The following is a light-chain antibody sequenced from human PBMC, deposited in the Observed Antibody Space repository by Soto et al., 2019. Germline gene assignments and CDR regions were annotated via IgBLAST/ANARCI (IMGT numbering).Light chain of an antibody. J-gene: IGKJ1*01. CDR1: QSVYSM. CDR3: QQYGFSPRT. CDR2: DAS. V-gene: IGKV3-20*01. Sequence: EIVMTQSPATLSVSPGERATLSCRASQSVYSMLAWYQQKPGQAPRLLISDASNRATGIPARFSGSGSETDFTLTISRLEPEDFAVYYCQQYGFSPRTFGQGTKVDIK.